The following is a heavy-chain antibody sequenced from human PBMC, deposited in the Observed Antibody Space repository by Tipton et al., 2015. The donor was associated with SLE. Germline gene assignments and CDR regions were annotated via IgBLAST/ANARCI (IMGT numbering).Heavy chain of an antibody. CDR2: ISSSSSYI. CDR1: GFTFSSYS. CDR3: AREGSSIVYYYGMDV. Sequence: SLRLSCAASGFTFSSYSMNWVRQAPGKGLEWVSSISSSSSYIYYANSVKGRFTISRDNAKNSLYLQMNSLRAEDTAVYYCAREGSSIVYYYGMDVWGQGTTVTVSS. J-gene: IGHJ6*02. V-gene: IGHV3-21*01. D-gene: IGHD1-26*01.